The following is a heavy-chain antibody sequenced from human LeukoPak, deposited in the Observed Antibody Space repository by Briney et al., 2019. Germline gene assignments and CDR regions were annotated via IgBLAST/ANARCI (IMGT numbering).Heavy chain of an antibody. CDR3: ARADGDILTGSNAFDI. V-gene: IGHV3-21*01. CDR2: ISSSSSYI. D-gene: IGHD3-9*01. CDR1: GFTFSSYS. J-gene: IGHJ3*02. Sequence: GGSLRLSCAASGFTFSSYSMNWVCQAPGKGLEWVSSISSSSSYIYYADSVKGRFTISRDNAKNSLYLQMNSLRAEDTAVYYCARADGDILTGSNAFDIWGQGTMVTVSS.